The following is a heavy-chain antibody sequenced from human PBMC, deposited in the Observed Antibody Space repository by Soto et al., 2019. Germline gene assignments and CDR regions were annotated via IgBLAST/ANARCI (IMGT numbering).Heavy chain of an antibody. Sequence: GGSLRLSCAASGFTFSSYAMSWVRQAPGKGLEWVSAISGSGGSTYYADSVKGRFTISRDNSKNPLYLQMNSLRAEDTAVYYCAKWDGYYDFWSGYYPRPYYYYYYYMDVWGKGTTVTVSS. CDR1: GFTFSSYA. J-gene: IGHJ6*03. CDR3: AKWDGYYDFWSGYYPRPYYYYYYYMDV. CDR2: ISGSGGST. V-gene: IGHV3-23*01. D-gene: IGHD3-3*01.